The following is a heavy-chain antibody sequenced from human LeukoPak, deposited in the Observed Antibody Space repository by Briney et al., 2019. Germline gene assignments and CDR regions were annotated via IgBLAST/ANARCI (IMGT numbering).Heavy chain of an antibody. V-gene: IGHV3-23*01. J-gene: IGHJ4*02. CDR2: ISGSGGST. Sequence: PGGSLRLSCAAPGFTFSSYAMSWVRQAPGKGLEWVSAISGSGGSTYYADSVKGRFTISGDNSENTLYLQMNSLRAEDTAVYYCAKDRRNIIYYYDSSGYPYWGQGTLVTVSS. CDR1: GFTFSSYA. CDR3: AKDRRNIIYYYDSSGYPY. D-gene: IGHD3-22*01.